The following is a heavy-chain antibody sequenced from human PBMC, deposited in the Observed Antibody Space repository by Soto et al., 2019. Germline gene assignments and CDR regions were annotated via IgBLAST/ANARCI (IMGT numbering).Heavy chain of an antibody. J-gene: IGHJ6*02. CDR2: IDWDDDK. CDR1: GFSLSTSGMC. Sequence: SGPTLVNPTQTLTLTCTFSGFSLSTSGMCVSWIRQPPGKALEWLALIDWDDDKYYSTSLKTRLTISKDTSKNQVVLTMTNVDPVDTATYYCARIRVRITDYYYYGMDVWGQGTTVTVSS. D-gene: IGHD6-13*01. CDR3: ARIRVRITDYYYYGMDV. V-gene: IGHV2-70*01.